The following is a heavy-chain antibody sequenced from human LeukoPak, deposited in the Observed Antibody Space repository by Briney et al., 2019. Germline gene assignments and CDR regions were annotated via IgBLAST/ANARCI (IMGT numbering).Heavy chain of an antibody. Sequence: GGSLRLSCAASGFTFSSYGMHWVRQAPGKGLEWVAYIQYDGSNEQYADSVKGRFSISRDSSKNILYLQMNSLRAEDTAVYYCARLYLWLTILTGYYYYFDYWGQGTLVTASS. D-gene: IGHD3-9*01. CDR3: ARLYLWLTILTGYYYYFDY. J-gene: IGHJ4*02. V-gene: IGHV3-30*19. CDR2: IQYDGSNE. CDR1: GFTFSSYG.